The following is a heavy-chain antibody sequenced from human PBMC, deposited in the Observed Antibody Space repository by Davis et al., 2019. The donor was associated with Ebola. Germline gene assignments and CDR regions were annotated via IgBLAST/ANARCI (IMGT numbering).Heavy chain of an antibody. CDR3: ASLITMSYYYGMDV. CDR2: INPHNGNT. CDR1: GYTFTSYG. Sequence: AASVKVSCKASGYTFTSYGITWVRQAPGQGLEWMGWINPHNGNTNYAQNVQGRVTMTTDTSTSTAYMELSSLRSEDTAVYYCASLITMSYYYGMDVWGQGTTVTVSS. V-gene: IGHV1-18*04. D-gene: IGHD3-10*02. J-gene: IGHJ6*02.